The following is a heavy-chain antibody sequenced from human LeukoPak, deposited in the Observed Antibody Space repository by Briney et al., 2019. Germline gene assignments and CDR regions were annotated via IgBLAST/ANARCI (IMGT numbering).Heavy chain of an antibody. J-gene: IGHJ4*02. Sequence: SETLSLTCTVSDDSISTSSTFWGWVRQPPGRGLEWIGCISYSGRTYYNSSLESRVIISVDTSKNQFSLNLDYVTAADTALYYCARRGSYRPYDYWGQGTLVTVSS. D-gene: IGHD1-26*01. CDR1: DDSISTSSTF. CDR2: ISYSGRT. CDR3: ARRGSYRPYDY. V-gene: IGHV4-39*01.